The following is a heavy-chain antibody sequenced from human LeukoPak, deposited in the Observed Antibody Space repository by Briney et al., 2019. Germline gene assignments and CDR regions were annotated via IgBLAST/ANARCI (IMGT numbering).Heavy chain of an antibody. Sequence: PGGSLRLSCAASGFTFSSYAMNWVRQAPGKGLEWVSSISGSGGSTYYADSVKGRFTISRDNSKNTLYLQMNSLRAEDTAVYYCAKCLYQYGSGSLGDFWGQGSLVTVSS. CDR1: GFTFSSYA. CDR3: AKCLYQYGSGSLGDF. CDR2: ISGSGGST. D-gene: IGHD3-10*01. J-gene: IGHJ4*02. V-gene: IGHV3-23*01.